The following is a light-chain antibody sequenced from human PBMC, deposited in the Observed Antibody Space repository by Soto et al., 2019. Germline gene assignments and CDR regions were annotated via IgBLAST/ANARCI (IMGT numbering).Light chain of an antibody. CDR1: QSVTSGY. J-gene: IGKJ4*01. V-gene: IGKV3-20*01. Sequence: EIVLTQSPGTLSLSPRERATLSCRASQSVTSGYLAWYQQKPGQAPRPLIYGASSRATGIPDRFSASGSGTVFTLTISRLEPEASAVYYCQQFGTSPNTFGGGTKVEIK. CDR3: QQFGTSPNT. CDR2: GAS.